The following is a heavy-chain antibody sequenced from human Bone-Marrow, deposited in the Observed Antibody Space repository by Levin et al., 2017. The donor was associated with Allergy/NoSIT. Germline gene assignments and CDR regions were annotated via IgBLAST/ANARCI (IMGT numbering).Heavy chain of an antibody. V-gene: IGHV3-23*01. D-gene: IGHD2-2*01. CDR1: GFNFNNYA. CDR2: IGGSGTT. CDR3: AKPVQGSSATWYDC. Sequence: SCAASGFNFNNYAMSWVRQAPGKGLEWVSGIGGSGTTYYPASVKGRFTISRDNSKNMVYLQMNSLRAEDTAIYFCAKPVQGSSATWYDCWGRGTQVTVSS. J-gene: IGHJ4*02.